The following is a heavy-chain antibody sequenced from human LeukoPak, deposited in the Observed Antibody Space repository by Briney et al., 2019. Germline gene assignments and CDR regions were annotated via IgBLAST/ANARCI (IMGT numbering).Heavy chain of an antibody. D-gene: IGHD6-6*01. V-gene: IGHV3-23*01. J-gene: IGHJ6*02. CDR3: AKRSSSSYYYYYGMDV. CDR1: GFTFSSYA. CDR2: ISGSGGST. Sequence: GGSLRLSCAASGFTFSSYAMSWVRQAPGKGLEWVSAISGSGGSTYYADSVKGRFAISRDNSKNTLYLQMNSLRAEDTAVYYCAKRSSSSYYYYYGMDVWGQGTTVTVSS.